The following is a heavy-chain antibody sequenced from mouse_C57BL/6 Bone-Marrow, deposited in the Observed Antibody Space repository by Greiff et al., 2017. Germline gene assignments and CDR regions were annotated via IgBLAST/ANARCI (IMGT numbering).Heavy chain of an antibody. CDR3: ARKYYGSSPYYAMDY. CDR1: GYTFTSYW. Sequence: QVQLQQPGAELVKPGASVKLSCKASGYTFTSYWMQWVKQRPGQGLEWIGEIDPSDSYTNYNQKFKGKATLTVDTSSSTAYMQLSSLTSEDSAVYYCARKYYGSSPYYAMDYWGQGTSVTVSS. D-gene: IGHD1-1*01. CDR2: IDPSDSYT. J-gene: IGHJ4*01. V-gene: IGHV1-50*01.